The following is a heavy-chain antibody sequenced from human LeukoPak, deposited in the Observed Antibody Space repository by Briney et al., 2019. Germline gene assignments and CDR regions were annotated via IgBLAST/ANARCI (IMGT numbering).Heavy chain of an antibody. Sequence: ASVKVSCKASGGTFSSYAISWVRQAPGQGLEWMGGIIPIFGTANYAQKFQGRVTITADESTSPAYMELSSLRSEDTAVYYCARDHEENYFDYWGQGTLVTVSS. V-gene: IGHV1-69*01. CDR2: IIPIFGTA. CDR1: GGTFSSYA. J-gene: IGHJ4*02. CDR3: ARDHEENYFDY.